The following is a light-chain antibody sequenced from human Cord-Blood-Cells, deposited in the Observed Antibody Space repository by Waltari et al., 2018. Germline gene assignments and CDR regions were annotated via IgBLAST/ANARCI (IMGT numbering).Light chain of an antibody. J-gene: IGKJ1*01. CDR3: QQYGSSPTWT. V-gene: IGKV3-20*01. Sequence: ELVLTQSPGTLSLSPGERATLSCRASQSVTSSYLAWYQQKPGQAPRPLIDGASSRANGIPDRFSGSGSGTDFTLTISRLEPEDFAVYYCQQYGSSPTWTFGQGTKVESK. CDR2: GAS. CDR1: QSVTSSY.